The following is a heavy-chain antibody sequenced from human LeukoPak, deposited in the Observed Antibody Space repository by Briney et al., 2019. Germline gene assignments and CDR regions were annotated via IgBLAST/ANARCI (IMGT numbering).Heavy chain of an antibody. V-gene: IGHV4-39*07. D-gene: IGHD3-22*01. CDR1: GGSINNNIHY. CDR3: ARDLPLITMIVPRPGSFQH. CDR2: IFYSGQT. J-gene: IGHJ1*01. Sequence: PSETLSLTCTVSGGSINNNIHYWGWIRQPPGKGLEWIGTIFYSGQTYYNPSLKSRVTISVDTSKNQFSLKLRSVTAADTAVYYCARDLPLITMIVPRPGSFQHWGQGTLVTVSS.